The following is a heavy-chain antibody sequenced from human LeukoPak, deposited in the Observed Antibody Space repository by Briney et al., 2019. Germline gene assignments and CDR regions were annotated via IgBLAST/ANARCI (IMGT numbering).Heavy chain of an antibody. CDR3: ARVETYYDILTGYYPRNWFDP. CDR1: GGSISRYY. V-gene: IGHV4-59*01. J-gene: IGHJ5*02. D-gene: IGHD3-9*01. CDR2: IYDSGST. Sequence: PSETLSLTCTVSGGSISRYYWSWIRQPPGKRLEWIGYIYDSGSTNYNPSLKSRVTISVDTSKNQFSLKLSSVTAADTAVYYCARVETYYDILTGYYPRNWFDPWGQETLVTVSS.